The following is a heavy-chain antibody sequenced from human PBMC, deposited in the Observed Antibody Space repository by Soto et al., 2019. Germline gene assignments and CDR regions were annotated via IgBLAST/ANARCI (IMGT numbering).Heavy chain of an antibody. CDR3: ARDYSSGYYSEYYYYYGMDV. V-gene: IGHV4-31*03. CDR2: IYYSGST. CDR1: GGSISSGGYY. J-gene: IGHJ6*02. D-gene: IGHD3-22*01. Sequence: SETLSLTCTVSGGSISSGGYYWSWIRQHPGKGLEWIGYIYYSGSTYYNPSLKSRVTISVDTSKNQFSLKLSSVTAADTAVYYCARDYSSGYYSEYYYYYGMDVWGQGTTVTVSS.